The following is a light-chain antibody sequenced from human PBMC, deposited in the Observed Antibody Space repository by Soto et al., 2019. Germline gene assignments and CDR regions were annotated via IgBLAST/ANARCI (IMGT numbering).Light chain of an antibody. J-gene: IGLJ1*01. CDR3: NSYTTTSAYV. CDR1: SSDVGSYNY. V-gene: IGLV2-8*01. CDR2: EVS. Sequence: QSVLTQPPSASGSPGQSVTISCTGASSDVGSYNYVSWYQQYPGKAPQLMIFEVSKRPSGVPDRFSGSKSGNTASLTISGLQTEDEADYYCNSYTTTSAYVFGTGTKVTVL.